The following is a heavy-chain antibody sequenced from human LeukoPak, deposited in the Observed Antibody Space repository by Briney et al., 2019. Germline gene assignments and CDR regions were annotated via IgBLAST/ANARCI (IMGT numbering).Heavy chain of an antibody. CDR2: ISYDGSNK. CDR1: GFTFSSYA. D-gene: IGHD6-13*01. V-gene: IGHV3-30-3*01. J-gene: IGHJ5*02. Sequence: GRSLRLSCAASGFTFSSYATHWVRQAPGKGLEWVAVISYDGSNKYYADSVKGRFTISRDNSKNTLYLQMNSLRAEDTAVYYCARGDRGSWYNWFDPWGQGTLVTVSS. CDR3: ARGDRGSWYNWFDP.